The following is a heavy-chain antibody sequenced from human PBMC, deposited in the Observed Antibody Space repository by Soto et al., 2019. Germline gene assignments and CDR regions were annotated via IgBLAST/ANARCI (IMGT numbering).Heavy chain of an antibody. D-gene: IGHD1-7*01. CDR1: GYTFTSYC. J-gene: IGHJ6*02. CDR2: ISAYNGNT. V-gene: IGHV1-18*04. CDR3: ARDVRDWNYRFYYYYGMDV. Sequence: ASVNVSCKSSGYTFTSYCISWVRQAPGQGLEWMGWISAYNGNTNYAQKLQGRVTMTTDTFTSTAYMELRSLRSDDTAVYYCARDVRDWNYRFYYYYGMDVWGQGTTVTVSS.